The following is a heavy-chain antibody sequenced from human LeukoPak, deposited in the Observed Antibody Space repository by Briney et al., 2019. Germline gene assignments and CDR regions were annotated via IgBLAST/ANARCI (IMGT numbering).Heavy chain of an antibody. Sequence: KFQGRVTITRDTSASTDYMELSSLRSEDTAVYYCARGADVGTIFINYGMDVWGQGTTVTVSS. J-gene: IGHJ6*02. CDR3: ARGADVGTIFINYGMDV. D-gene: IGHD3-3*01. V-gene: IGHV1-3*01.